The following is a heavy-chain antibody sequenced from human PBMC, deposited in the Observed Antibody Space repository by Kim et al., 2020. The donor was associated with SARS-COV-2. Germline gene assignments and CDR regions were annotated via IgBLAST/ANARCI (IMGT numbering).Heavy chain of an antibody. Sequence: GGSLRLSCAASGFTFSNARMSWVRQAPGKGLEWVGRIKSKTDGGTTDYAAPVKGRFTISRDDSKNTLYLQMNSLKTEDTAVYYCTSSPYSYGSNYYYYGMDVWGQGTTVTVSS. V-gene: IGHV3-15*01. J-gene: IGHJ6*02. CDR3: TSSPYSYGSNYYYYGMDV. CDR1: GFTFSNAR. CDR2: IKSKTDGGTT. D-gene: IGHD5-18*01.